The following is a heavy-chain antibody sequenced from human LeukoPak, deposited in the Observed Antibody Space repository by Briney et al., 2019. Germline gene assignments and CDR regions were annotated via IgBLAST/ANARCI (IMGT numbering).Heavy chain of an antibody. CDR2: IYYSGST. V-gene: IGHV4-39*07. J-gene: IGHJ4*02. D-gene: IGHD6-13*01. CDR1: GGSISSSSYY. CDR3: ARDIGQQLNY. Sequence: PSETLSLTCTVSGGSISSSSYYWGWIRQPPGKGLEWIGSIYYSGSTYYNPSLKSRVTISVDTSKSQFSLKLSSVTAADTAVYYCARDIGQQLNYWGQGTLVTVSS.